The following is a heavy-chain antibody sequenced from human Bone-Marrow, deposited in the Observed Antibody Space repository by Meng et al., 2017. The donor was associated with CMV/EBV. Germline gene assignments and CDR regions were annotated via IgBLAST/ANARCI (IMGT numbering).Heavy chain of an antibody. CDR2: INHSGST. J-gene: IGHJ4*02. V-gene: IGHV4-34*01. CDR1: GGSFSGYY. D-gene: IGHD3-3*01. Sequence: SQTLSLTCAVYGGSFSGYYWSWIRQPPGKGLEWIGEINHSGSTNYNPSLKSRVTISVDTSKNQFSLKLSSMTAADTALYYCARIPLKFLEPFDYWGQGTLVTVSS. CDR3: ARIPLKFLEPFDY.